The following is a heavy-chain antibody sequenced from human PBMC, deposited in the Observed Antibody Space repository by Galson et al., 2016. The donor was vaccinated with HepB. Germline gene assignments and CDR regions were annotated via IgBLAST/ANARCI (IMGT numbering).Heavy chain of an antibody. V-gene: IGHV3-53*01. J-gene: IGHJ2*01. CDR3: VRDISSSHFDL. CDR1: GFTVSSNY. Sequence: CAASGFTVSSNYMSWVRQAPGKGLEWVSVIYSGGGTYYADFVKGRFSISRDNSKSSPYLDMSSLRAEDTAVYYCVRDISSSHFDLWGRGTLVTVTS. D-gene: IGHD2-2*01. CDR2: IYSGGGT.